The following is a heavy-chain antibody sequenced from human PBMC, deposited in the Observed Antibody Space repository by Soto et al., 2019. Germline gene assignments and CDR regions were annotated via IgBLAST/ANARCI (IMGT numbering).Heavy chain of an antibody. CDR1: GGSISSGGYS. CDR2: IYHSGST. V-gene: IGHV4-30-2*01. J-gene: IGHJ4*02. Sequence: QLQLQESGSGLAKPSQTLSLTCAVSGGSISSGGYSWSWIRQPPGKGLEWIAYIYHSGSTYYNPSLKTRVTISADRSKNQFSLKLSTGTAADTAVYYCARPPDYWGQGTLVTVSS. CDR3: ARPPDY.